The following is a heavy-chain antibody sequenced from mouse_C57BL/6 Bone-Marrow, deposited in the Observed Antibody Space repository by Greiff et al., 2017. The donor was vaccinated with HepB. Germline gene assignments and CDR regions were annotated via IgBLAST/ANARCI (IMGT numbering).Heavy chain of an antibody. Sequence: EVQRVESGGGLVQPGGSMKLSCAASGFTFSDAWMDWVRQSPEKGLEWVAEIRNKANNHATYYAESVKGRFTISRDDSKSSVYLQMNSLRAEDTGIYYCTREDYDEWFAYWGQGTLVTVSA. CDR2: IRNKANNHAT. CDR3: TREDYDEWFAY. V-gene: IGHV6-6*01. CDR1: GFTFSDAW. D-gene: IGHD2-4*01. J-gene: IGHJ3*01.